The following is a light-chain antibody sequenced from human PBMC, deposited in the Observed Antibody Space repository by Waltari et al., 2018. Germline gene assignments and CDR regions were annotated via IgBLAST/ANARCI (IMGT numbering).Light chain of an antibody. CDR3: CSYVGLGTYV. V-gene: IGLV2-23*02. CDR2: EVT. CDR1: TSDVGNYNL. J-gene: IGLJ1*01. Sequence: QSGLAQPASASGSPGQSITITCTGTTSDVGNYNLVSWYHTRPRKAPRLLIYEVTKRAPGTSDRFSASKSGNTASLSISGLQAQEDEADYYCCSYVGLGTYVFGTGTKVTV.